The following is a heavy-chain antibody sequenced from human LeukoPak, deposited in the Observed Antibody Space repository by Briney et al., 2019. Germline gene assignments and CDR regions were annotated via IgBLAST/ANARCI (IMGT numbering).Heavy chain of an antibody. J-gene: IGHJ5*02. CDR3: ARGYFPDNYDFWSGYYSWFDP. CDR2: ISGSGGSS. D-gene: IGHD3-3*01. CDR1: GFTFSSYA. V-gene: IGHV3-23*01. Sequence: GGSLRLPCAASGFTFSSYAMSWVRQAPGKGLEWVSAISGSGGSSYYADSVKGRFTISRDNAKNSLYLQMNSLRAEDTAVYYCARGYFPDNYDFWSGYYSWFDPWGQGTLVTVSS.